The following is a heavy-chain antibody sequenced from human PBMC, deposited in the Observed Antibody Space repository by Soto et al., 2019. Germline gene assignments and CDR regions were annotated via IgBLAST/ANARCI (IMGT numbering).Heavy chain of an antibody. V-gene: IGHV5-10-1*01. CDR2: IVPSDSYT. CDR1: GYSFTSYW. Sequence: GESLKISCKGSGYSFTSYWISWVRQMPGKGLEWMGRIVPSDSYTNYSPSFQGHVTISADKSISTAYLQWSSLKASDTAMYYCARHFFGSSWYYFDYWGQGTLVTVSS. CDR3: ARHFFGSSWYYFDY. J-gene: IGHJ4*02. D-gene: IGHD6-13*01.